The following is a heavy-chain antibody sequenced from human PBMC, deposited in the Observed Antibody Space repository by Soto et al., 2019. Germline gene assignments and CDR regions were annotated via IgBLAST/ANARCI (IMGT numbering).Heavy chain of an antibody. CDR3: ARGNYGSGSYYKGWFDP. J-gene: IGHJ5*02. CDR1: GYSFTSYW. CDR2: IFPGDSDT. D-gene: IGHD3-10*01. V-gene: IGHV5-51*01. Sequence: GESLKISCKGSGYSFTSYWIGWVRQMPGKGLEWMGIIFPGDSDTRYSPSFQGQVTISVDRSISTAYLQWSSLKASDTAMYYCARGNYGSGSYYKGWFDPWGQGTLVTVSS.